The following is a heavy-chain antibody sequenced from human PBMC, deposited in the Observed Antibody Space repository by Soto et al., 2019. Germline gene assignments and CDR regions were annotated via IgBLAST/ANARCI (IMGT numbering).Heavy chain of an antibody. J-gene: IGHJ4*02. V-gene: IGHV3-48*02. CDR1: GFRFSTSP. D-gene: IGHD5-12*01. Sequence: GGCLRLGCAACGFRFSTSPMNWVRKAPGRGLEWVSYISSSSNTVYYADSVKGRFTISRDNAKSSLYLQMNSLRDEDTAVHYCAREDRYSGYDSFDYWGQGALVTVSS. CDR2: ISSSSNTV. CDR3: AREDRYSGYDSFDY.